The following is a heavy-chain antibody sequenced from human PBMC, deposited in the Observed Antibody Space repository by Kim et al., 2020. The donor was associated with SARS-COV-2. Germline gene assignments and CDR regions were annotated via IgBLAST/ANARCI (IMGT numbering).Heavy chain of an antibody. CDR2: IYHGGST. D-gene: IGHD6-19*01. CDR1: GYSISSGYY. CDR3: ARAGYSSGWLHDAFDI. J-gene: IGHJ3*02. Sequence: SETLSLTCTVSGYSISSGYYWGWIRQPPGRGLGWVGSIYHGGSTYYNPSLKSRVTISVDTSKNQFSLKLSSVTAADTAVYYCARAGYSSGWLHDAFDIWGQGTMVTVSS. V-gene: IGHV4-38-2*02.